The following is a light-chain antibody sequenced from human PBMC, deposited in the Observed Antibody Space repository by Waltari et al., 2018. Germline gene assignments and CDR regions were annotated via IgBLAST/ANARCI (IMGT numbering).Light chain of an antibody. CDR3: QQYYSSPYT. J-gene: IGKJ2*01. CDR2: WAS. CDR1: QNILYSSNNKNY. Sequence: DIVLTQSPDSLPLSLGASATITCKSSQNILYSSNNKNYLAWYQQKAGQPPKLLFYWASTRESGVPDRFSGSGSGKDFTLTISSLQAEDVAVYYCQQYYSSPYTFGQGTRLEIK. V-gene: IGKV4-1*01.